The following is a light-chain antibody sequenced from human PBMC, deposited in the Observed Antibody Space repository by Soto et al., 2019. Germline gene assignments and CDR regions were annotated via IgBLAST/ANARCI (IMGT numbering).Light chain of an antibody. Sequence: DIQMTQYPSSLSASLGDRVTITCQARQDIRFYLNWFHQKTGQAPKLLIYDASQLETGVPSRFSGSGSGTDFTFTINSLQPEAIGTYYCQHYNSFPITFGQGTDWRL. CDR3: QHYNSFPIT. CDR2: DAS. J-gene: IGKJ5*01. CDR1: QDIRFY. V-gene: IGKV1-33*01.